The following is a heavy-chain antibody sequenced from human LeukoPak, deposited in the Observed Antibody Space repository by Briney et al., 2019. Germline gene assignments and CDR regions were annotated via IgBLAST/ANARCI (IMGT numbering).Heavy chain of an antibody. D-gene: IGHD7-27*01. Sequence: PGGSLRLSCAASGFTFSSYGMHWVRQAPGKGLEWVAVISYDGSNKYYADSVKGRFTISRDNSKNTLYLQMNSLRAEDTAVYYCARDGPGFRLGKGDYFDYWGQGTLVTVSS. CDR2: ISYDGSNK. CDR3: ARDGPGFRLGKGDYFDY. J-gene: IGHJ4*02. V-gene: IGHV3-30*03. CDR1: GFTFSSYG.